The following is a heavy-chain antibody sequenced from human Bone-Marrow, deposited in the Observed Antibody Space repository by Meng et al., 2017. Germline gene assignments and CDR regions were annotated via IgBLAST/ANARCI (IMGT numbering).Heavy chain of an antibody. D-gene: IGHD6-13*01. CDR1: GAPIIIGGAS. Sequence: HGQRPATGSGLVKHPRPCVVTVPVSGAPIIIGGASWTWIRQHPGKGLEWIGNIYYSGRTYYIPSIKSRVTISVDTSKNQFSLKLSSVTAADTAVYYWARGPVSAAGIMGYFQHWGQGTLVTVSS. CDR2: IYYSGRT. V-gene: IGHV4-31*03. CDR3: ARGPVSAAGIMGYFQH. J-gene: IGHJ1*01.